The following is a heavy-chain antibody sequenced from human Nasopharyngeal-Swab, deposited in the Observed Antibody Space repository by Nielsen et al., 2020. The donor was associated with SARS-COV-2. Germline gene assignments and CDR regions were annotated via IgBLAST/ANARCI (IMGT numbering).Heavy chain of an antibody. CDR1: GFTFSSYS. CDR3: AKAEKFVDFWSGSHYNCGMDV. D-gene: IGHD3-3*01. V-gene: IGHV3-30*18. Sequence: GESLKISCAASGFTFSSYSMNWVRQAPGKGLEWVALISYDGNSKYYADSVKGRFTISRDTSKNTLSLQMNSLRAEDTAVYYCAKAEKFVDFWSGSHYNCGMDVWGQGTTVTVSS. CDR2: ISYDGNSK. J-gene: IGHJ6*02.